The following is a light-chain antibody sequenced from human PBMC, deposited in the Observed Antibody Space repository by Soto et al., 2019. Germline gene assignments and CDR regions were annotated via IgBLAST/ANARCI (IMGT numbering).Light chain of an antibody. Sequence: DIQMTQSPCTLSASVGDRVTITCRASQSISSWLAWYQQKPGKAPKLLIYKASYLQSWVPSTFSGSGSGTEFTLTISSLQPDDFATYYCQQYKSYSSWTFGQGTKV. CDR3: QQYKSYSSWT. CDR1: QSISSW. CDR2: KAS. J-gene: IGKJ1*01. V-gene: IGKV1-5*03.